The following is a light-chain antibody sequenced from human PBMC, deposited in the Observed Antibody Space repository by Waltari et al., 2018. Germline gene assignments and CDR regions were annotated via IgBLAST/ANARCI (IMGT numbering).Light chain of an antibody. Sequence: DLQMTQSPYSLSATVGDRVTVSCRSRQSIRNFLNWYQQKPGKAPKLLIYAASNLQSGVPSRFSGSGSGTDFTLTISSLQPEDFATYYCQQSYSSPRTFGQGTKVEIK. J-gene: IGKJ1*01. CDR2: AAS. CDR1: QSIRNF. CDR3: QQSYSSPRT. V-gene: IGKV1-39*01.